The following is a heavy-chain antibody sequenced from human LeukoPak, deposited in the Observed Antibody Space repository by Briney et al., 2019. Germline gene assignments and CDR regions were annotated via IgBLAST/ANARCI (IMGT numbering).Heavy chain of an antibody. Sequence: ASVKVSCKASGYTVTGYYMHWVRQAPGQGLEWMGWINPNSGGTNYAQKFQGRVTMTRDTSISTVYMELSRLRSDDTAVYYCARVELELPNTYWGQGTLVTVSS. J-gene: IGHJ4*02. D-gene: IGHD1-7*01. V-gene: IGHV1-2*02. CDR2: INPNSGGT. CDR1: GYTVTGYY. CDR3: ARVELELPNTY.